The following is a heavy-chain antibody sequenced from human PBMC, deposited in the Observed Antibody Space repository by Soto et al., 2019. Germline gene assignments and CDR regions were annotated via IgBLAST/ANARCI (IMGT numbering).Heavy chain of an antibody. CDR3: ARMVAYSYGPYYYYYGMDV. J-gene: IGHJ6*02. V-gene: IGHV4-39*01. D-gene: IGHD5-18*01. Sequence: SETLSLTCTVSGGSISSSSYYWGWIRQPPGKGLEWIGSIYYSGSTYYNPSLKSRVTISVDTSKNQFSLKLSSVTAADTAVYYCARMVAYSYGPYYYYYGMDVWGQGTTVTVSS. CDR1: GGSISSSSYY. CDR2: IYYSGST.